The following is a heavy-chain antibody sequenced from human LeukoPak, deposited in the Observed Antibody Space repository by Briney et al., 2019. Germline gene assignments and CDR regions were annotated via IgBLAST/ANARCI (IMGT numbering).Heavy chain of an antibody. V-gene: IGHV3-21*01. J-gene: IGHJ4*02. D-gene: IGHD5-18*01. Sequence: PGGSLRLSCAASGFSFSSFSMNWVRQAPGRGLEWFSSISSSNSYIYYADSVKGRFTISRDNAKNSVYLQMNSLRAEDTAVYYCAIGPGHSYGYRYWGQGTLVTVSS. CDR2: ISSSNSYI. CDR3: AIGPGHSYGYRY. CDR1: GFSFSSFS.